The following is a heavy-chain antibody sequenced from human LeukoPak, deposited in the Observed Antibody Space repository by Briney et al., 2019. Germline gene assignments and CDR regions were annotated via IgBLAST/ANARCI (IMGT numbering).Heavy chain of an antibody. V-gene: IGHV3-33*01. CDR1: GFTFSSYG. Sequence: GGSLRLSCAASGFTFSSYGMHGVRQAPGKGLEWVAVIWYDGSNKYYADSVKGRFTISRDNSKNTLYLQMNSLRAEDTAVYYCATEYSSSPFDYWGQGTLVTVSS. D-gene: IGHD6-6*01. CDR3: ATEYSSSPFDY. CDR2: IWYDGSNK. J-gene: IGHJ4*02.